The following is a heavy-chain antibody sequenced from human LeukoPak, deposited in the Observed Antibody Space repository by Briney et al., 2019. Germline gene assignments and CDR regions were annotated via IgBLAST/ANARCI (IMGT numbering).Heavy chain of an antibody. CDR1: GYSFTSYW. J-gene: IGHJ4*02. CDR2: IYPGDSDI. V-gene: IGHV5-51*01. D-gene: IGHD3-3*01. Sequence: GASLKISCKGSGYSFTSYWIGWVRRMPGKGVEWMGIIYPGDSDIRYSPSFQGQVTISADKSISTAYLQWSSLKASDTAMFYCARSPFYYFDYWGQGTLVTVSS. CDR3: ARSPFYYFDY.